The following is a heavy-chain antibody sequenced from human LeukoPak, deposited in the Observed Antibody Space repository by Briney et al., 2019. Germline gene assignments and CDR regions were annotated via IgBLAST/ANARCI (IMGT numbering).Heavy chain of an antibody. Sequence: GASVKVSCKASGYTFTGYDMHWVRQAPGQGLEWMGWINPNTGGTNYAQKFQGRVTMTRDTSISTAYMELSRLRSDDTAVYYCARGIISSSWYNYWGQGTLVTVSS. CDR1: GYTFTGYD. V-gene: IGHV1-2*02. CDR2: INPNTGGT. CDR3: ARGIISSSWYNY. J-gene: IGHJ4*02. D-gene: IGHD6-13*01.